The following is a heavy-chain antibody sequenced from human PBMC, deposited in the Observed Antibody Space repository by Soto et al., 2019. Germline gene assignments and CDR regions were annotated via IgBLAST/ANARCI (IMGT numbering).Heavy chain of an antibody. CDR1: GGSISSYY. V-gene: IGHV4-59*01. CDR2: IYHSGST. D-gene: IGHD3-16*02. CDR3: ARGVWGSFRSTYYFES. J-gene: IGHJ4*02. Sequence: SETLSLTCTVSGGSISSYYWSWIRQPPGKGLEWIGYIYHSGSTNYNPSLKSRVTILVDTSKIQFSLILSSVTAADTAVYYCARGVWGSFRSTYYFESWGQGTLVTVSS.